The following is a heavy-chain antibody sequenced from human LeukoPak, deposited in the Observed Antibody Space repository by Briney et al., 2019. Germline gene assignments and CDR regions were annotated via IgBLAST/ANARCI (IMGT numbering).Heavy chain of an antibody. J-gene: IGHJ4*02. CDR2: ISSRSSYI. CDR1: GFTFSAHS. D-gene: IGHD6-19*01. V-gene: IGHV3-21*01. CDR3: VRRAVSGEEALDFDY. Sequence: GGSLRLSCAASGFTFSAHSMNWVRQAPGKGLEWVASISSRSSYIYYGGSVKGRFTVSRDNARNSVYLQMNSLRVEDTAVYYCVRRAVSGEEALDFDYWGQGTLVAVSS.